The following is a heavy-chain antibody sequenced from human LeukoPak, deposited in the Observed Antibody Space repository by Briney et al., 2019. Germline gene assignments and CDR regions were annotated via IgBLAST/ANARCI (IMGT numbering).Heavy chain of an antibody. J-gene: IGHJ4*02. D-gene: IGHD2-2*01. Sequence: ESLKISCKGSGYSFTSYWIGWVRQMPGKGLEWMGIIYPGDSDTRYSPSFQGQVTISADKSISTAYLQWSSLKASDTAMYYCARSPYCSSTSCYHFDYWGQGTLVTVSS. CDR1: GYSFTSYW. V-gene: IGHV5-51*01. CDR2: IYPGDSDT. CDR3: ARSPYCSSTSCYHFDY.